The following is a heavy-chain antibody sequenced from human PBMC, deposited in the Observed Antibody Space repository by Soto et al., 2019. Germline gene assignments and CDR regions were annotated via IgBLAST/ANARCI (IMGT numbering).Heavy chain of an antibody. D-gene: IGHD4-17*01. J-gene: IGHJ6*02. Sequence: QVQLVQSGAEVKKPGSSVKVSCKASGGTFSSYAISWVRQAPGQGLEWMGGIIPIFGTANYAQKFQGRVTITADEATSTAYMELLSLITEDTAAEYCARRDYGDDNYYYYYGMDVWGQGTTVTVPS. CDR1: GGTFSSYA. CDR3: ARRDYGDDNYYYYYGMDV. CDR2: IIPIFGTA. V-gene: IGHV1-69*01.